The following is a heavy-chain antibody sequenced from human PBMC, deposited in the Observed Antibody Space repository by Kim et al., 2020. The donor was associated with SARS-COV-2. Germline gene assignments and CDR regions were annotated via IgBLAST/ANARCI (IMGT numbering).Heavy chain of an antibody. Sequence: SETLSLTCAVYGGSFSGYYWSWIRQPPGKGLEWIGEINHSGSTNYNPSLKSRVTISVDTSKNQFSLKLSSVTAADTAVYYCARARKVPGYSGYDSMRYYYGMDVWGQGTTVTVSS. CDR3: ARARKVPGYSGYDSMRYYYGMDV. V-gene: IGHV4-34*01. J-gene: IGHJ6*02. CDR2: INHSGST. CDR1: GGSFSGYY. D-gene: IGHD5-12*01.